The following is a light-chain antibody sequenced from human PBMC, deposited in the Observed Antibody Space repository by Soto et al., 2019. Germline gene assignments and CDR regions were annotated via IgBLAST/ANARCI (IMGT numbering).Light chain of an antibody. J-gene: IGKJ1*01. CDR1: QSLGTN. V-gene: IGKV3-15*01. Sequence: EIVMRQSPATLSVSPGERATLSCRASQSLGTNLAWFQQKPGQAPRLLIHGASTRATGTPARFSGSVSGTEFTLTISSLQSEDFAVYYCQKYNMWPRTFGQGTKVDIK. CDR3: QKYNMWPRT. CDR2: GAS.